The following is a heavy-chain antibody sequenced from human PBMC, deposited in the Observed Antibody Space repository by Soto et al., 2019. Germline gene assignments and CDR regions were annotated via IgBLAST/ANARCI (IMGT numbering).Heavy chain of an antibody. J-gene: IGHJ6*02. CDR1: GFTFSNYA. CDR2: ISGNGGRT. Sequence: GGSLRLSCAASGFTFSNYAMSWVRQTPWKGLESVSGISGNGGRTYYTDSVKGRFTISRDDSKNTLYLQMNSLRAEDTAVYYCAKTAVYTDYQYGLDVWGQGTTVTVSS. CDR3: AKTAVYTDYQYGLDV. V-gene: IGHV3-23*01.